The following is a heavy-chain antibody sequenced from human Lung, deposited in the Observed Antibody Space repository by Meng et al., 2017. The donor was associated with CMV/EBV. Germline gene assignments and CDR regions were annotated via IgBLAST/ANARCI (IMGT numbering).Heavy chain of an antibody. CDR3: ACNSGDC. CDR1: GFTFSSHW. Sequence: ESLKISCAASGFTFSSHWMCWVRQAPGKGLEWVANIKADGSEKYYVVSVKGRFTVSRDNAKNSLYLQMNSLRAEDTAVYYCACNSGDCWGQGTLVTVSS. V-gene: IGHV3-7*01. J-gene: IGHJ4*02. D-gene: IGHD3-10*01. CDR2: IKADGSEK.